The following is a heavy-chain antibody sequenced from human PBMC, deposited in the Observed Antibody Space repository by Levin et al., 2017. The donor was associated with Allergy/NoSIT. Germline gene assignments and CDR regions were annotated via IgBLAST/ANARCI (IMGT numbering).Heavy chain of an antibody. CDR3: ARASNRYGRLGSFDY. CDR1: GGSISSSNW. D-gene: IGHD3-10*01. Sequence: SETLSLTCAVSGGSISSSNWWSWVRQPPGKGLEWIGEIYHSGSTNYNPSLKSRVTISVDKSKNQFSLKLSSVTAADTAVYYCARASNRYGRLGSFDYWGQGTLVTVSS. J-gene: IGHJ4*02. CDR2: IYHSGST. V-gene: IGHV4-4*02.